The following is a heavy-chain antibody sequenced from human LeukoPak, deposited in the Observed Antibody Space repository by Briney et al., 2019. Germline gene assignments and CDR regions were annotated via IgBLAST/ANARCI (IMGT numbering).Heavy chain of an antibody. V-gene: IGHV3-30*18. CDR3: AKARGVAAPPLDY. D-gene: IGHD6-13*01. J-gene: IGHJ4*02. CDR1: GFTFSSYG. CDR2: ISYDGSNK. Sequence: PGGSLRLSCAVSGFTFSSYGMHWVRQAPGKGLEWVAVISYDGSNKYYADSVKGRFTISRDNSKNTLYLQMNSLRAEDTAVYYCAKARGVAAPPLDYWGQGTLVTVSS.